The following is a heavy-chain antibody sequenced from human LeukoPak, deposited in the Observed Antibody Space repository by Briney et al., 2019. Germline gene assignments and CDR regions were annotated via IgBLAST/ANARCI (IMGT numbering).Heavy chain of an antibody. CDR1: GGSISSYY. Sequence: SETLSLTCTVSGGSISSYYWSWIRQPPGKGLEWTGYIYYSGSTNYNPSLKSRVTISVDTSKNQFSLKLSSVTAADTAVYYCAGLSSGWYEVGYWGQGTLVTVSS. J-gene: IGHJ4*02. D-gene: IGHD6-19*01. CDR2: IYYSGST. V-gene: IGHV4-59*08. CDR3: AGLSSGWYEVGY.